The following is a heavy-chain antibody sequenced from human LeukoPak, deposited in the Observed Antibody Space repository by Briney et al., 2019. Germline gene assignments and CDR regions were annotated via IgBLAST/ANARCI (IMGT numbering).Heavy chain of an antibody. D-gene: IGHD1-26*01. CDR2: IYYSGST. J-gene: IGHJ4*02. CDR3: ARAGSSWDSERHFDY. V-gene: IGHV4-31*03. CDR1: GGSISSGGYY. Sequence: SETLSLTCTVSGGSISSGGYYWSWIRQHPGKGLEWIGYIYYSGSTYYNPSLKSRVTISVDTSKNQFSLKLSSVTAADTAVYYCARAGSSWDSERHFDYWGQGTLVTVSS.